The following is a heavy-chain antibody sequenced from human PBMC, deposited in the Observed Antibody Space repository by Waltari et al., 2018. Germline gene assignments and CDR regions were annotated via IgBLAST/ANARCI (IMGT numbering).Heavy chain of an antibody. D-gene: IGHD3-22*01. CDR3: ASHLNYYDRSGYLW. CDR1: GGSISSYY. J-gene: IGHJ4*02. Sequence: QVQLLESGPGLVKPSETLSLTCTVSGGSISSYYWTWIRQPAGKGLEWIGRVYASGSTNDNPPLKSRGTRSVDTSKNQCSLKLSSVTAADTAVYYCASHLNYYDRSGYLWWGQGTLVIVSS. CDR2: VYASGST. V-gene: IGHV4-4*07.